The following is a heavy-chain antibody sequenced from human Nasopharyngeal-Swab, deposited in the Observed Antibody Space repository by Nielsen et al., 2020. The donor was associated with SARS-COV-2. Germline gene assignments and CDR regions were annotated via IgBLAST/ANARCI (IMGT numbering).Heavy chain of an antibody. J-gene: IGHJ5*02. CDR3: ARGRAIAVAGTWGYNWFDP. D-gene: IGHD6-19*01. CDR2: INTNTGNP. CDR1: GYTFTSYA. Sequence: VSVKVSCKASGYTFTSYAMNWVRQAPGQGLEWMGWINTNTGNPTYAQGFTGRFVFSLDTSVSTAYLQISSLKAEDTAVYYCARGRAIAVAGTWGYNWFDPWGQGTLVTVSS. V-gene: IGHV7-4-1*02.